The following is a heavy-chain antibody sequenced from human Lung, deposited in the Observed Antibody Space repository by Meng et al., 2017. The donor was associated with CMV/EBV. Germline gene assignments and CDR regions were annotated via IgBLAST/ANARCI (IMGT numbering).Heavy chain of an antibody. V-gene: IGHV4-39*07. CDR2: FSRSGST. Sequence: SETLSLTCTVSGGPIISGSNYWGSIRQPPGRGLEWIGSFSRSGSTYYNPSLKGRVTMSVDTSMNQFSLKLTSMTAADTAMYFCALHTGGGAKIDYWGQGTLVTVSS. J-gene: IGHJ4*02. CDR3: ALHTGGGAKIDY. D-gene: IGHD1-26*01. CDR1: GGPIISGSNY.